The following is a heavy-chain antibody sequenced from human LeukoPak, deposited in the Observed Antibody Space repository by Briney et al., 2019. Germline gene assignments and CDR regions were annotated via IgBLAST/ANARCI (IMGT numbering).Heavy chain of an antibody. Sequence: GGSLRLSCAASGFTFSSYEMDWVRQAPGKGLEWVSFISTSGSTIYYADSVKGRFTISRDNAKNSLYLQMNSLRAEDTAVYYCANGLGLLWFRGPLDAFDIWGQGTMVTVSS. CDR2: ISTSGSTI. J-gene: IGHJ3*02. CDR1: GFTFSSYE. CDR3: ANGLGLLWFRGPLDAFDI. D-gene: IGHD3-10*01. V-gene: IGHV3-48*03.